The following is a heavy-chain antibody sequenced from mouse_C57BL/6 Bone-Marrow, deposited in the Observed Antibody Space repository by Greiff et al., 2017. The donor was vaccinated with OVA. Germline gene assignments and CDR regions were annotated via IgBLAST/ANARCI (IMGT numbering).Heavy chain of an antibody. Sequence: EVQLVESGGGLVQPGGSLKLSCAASGFTFSHYYMYWVRQTPEKRLEWVAYISNGGGSTYYPDTVKGRFTISRDNAKNTLYLQMSRLKSEDTAMYYCARHGDGYWYFDVWGTGTTVTVSS. CDR1: GFTFSHYY. J-gene: IGHJ1*03. V-gene: IGHV5-12*01. CDR2: ISNGGGST. CDR3: ARHGDGYWYFDV. D-gene: IGHD2-3*01.